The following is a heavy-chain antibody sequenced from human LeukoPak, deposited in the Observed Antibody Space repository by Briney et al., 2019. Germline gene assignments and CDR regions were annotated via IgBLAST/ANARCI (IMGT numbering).Heavy chain of an antibody. Sequence: GGSLRLSCAASGFTFSAYSMNWVRQAPGKGLEWVSFISGGGGTIYYADSVKGRFTISRDNAKNSLHLQMDSLRVEDTAVYYCARNQEIDYYDSSGFYWGVEYWGQGTLVTVSS. CDR1: GFTFSAYS. V-gene: IGHV3-48*01. J-gene: IGHJ4*02. CDR3: ARNQEIDYYDSSGFYWGVEY. D-gene: IGHD3-22*01. CDR2: ISGGGGTI.